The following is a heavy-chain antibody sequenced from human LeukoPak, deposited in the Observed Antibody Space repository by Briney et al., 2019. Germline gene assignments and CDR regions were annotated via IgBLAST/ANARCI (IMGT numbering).Heavy chain of an antibody. CDR2: IYYSGST. V-gene: IGHV4-59*01. J-gene: IGHJ4*02. D-gene: IGHD6-13*01. Sequence: SETLSLTCTVSGGSISSYYWSWIRQPPGKGLEWIGYIYYSGSTNYNPSLKSRVTISVDTSKNQFSLNLSPVTAADTAVYYCAREGRGAAAGMDYWGQGTLVTVSS. CDR1: GGSISSYY. CDR3: AREGRGAAAGMDY.